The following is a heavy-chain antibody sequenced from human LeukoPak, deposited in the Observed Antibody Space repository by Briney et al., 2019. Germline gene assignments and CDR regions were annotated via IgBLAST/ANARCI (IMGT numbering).Heavy chain of an antibody. CDR3: AELGITMIEGV. CDR2: IYSDNT. V-gene: IGHV3-66*01. J-gene: IGHJ6*04. Sequence: PGGSLRLSCTVSGFTVSTNSMSWVRQAPGKGLEWVSFIYSDNTHYSDSVKGRFTISRDNSKNTLYLQMNSLRAEDTAVYYCAELGITMIEGVWGKGTTVTISS. CDR1: GFTVSTNS. D-gene: IGHD3-22*01.